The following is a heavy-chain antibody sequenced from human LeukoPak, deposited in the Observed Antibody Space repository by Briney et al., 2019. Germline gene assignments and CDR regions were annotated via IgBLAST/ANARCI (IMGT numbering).Heavy chain of an antibody. J-gene: IGHJ4*02. V-gene: IGHV3-33*08. CDR1: GFTVSSNY. D-gene: IGHD4-17*01. CDR2: IRYVGSDK. Sequence: PGGSLRLSCAASGFTVSSNYMSWVRQAPGKGLEWVAVIRYVGSDKYYADSVKGRFTVSRDNSQNTMYLQMNSLRAEDTAVYYCARENDYALDYWGQGTLVTVSS. CDR3: ARENDYALDY.